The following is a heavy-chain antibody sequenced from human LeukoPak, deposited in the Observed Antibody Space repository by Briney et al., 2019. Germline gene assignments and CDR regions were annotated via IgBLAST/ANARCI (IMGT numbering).Heavy chain of an antibody. CDR3: ARVKNPGVRGVISLDAFDI. Sequence: GGSLRLSCAASGFTFSNYAMSWVRQAPGKGLEWVSALSGSGGSTYYADSVKGRFTISRDNSKNTLYLQMNSLRAEDTAVYYCARVKNPGVRGVISLDAFDIWGQGTMVTVSS. CDR2: LSGSGGST. CDR1: GFTFSNYA. J-gene: IGHJ3*02. D-gene: IGHD3-10*01. V-gene: IGHV3-23*01.